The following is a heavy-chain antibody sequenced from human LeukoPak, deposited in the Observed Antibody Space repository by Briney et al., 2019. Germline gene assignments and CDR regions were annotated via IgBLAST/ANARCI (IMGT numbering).Heavy chain of an antibody. CDR3: AREGMLRHYDYVYLDY. V-gene: IGHV3-23*01. J-gene: IGHJ4*02. D-gene: IGHD3-16*01. CDR1: GFTFSSYA. CDR2: ISGSGGST. Sequence: GGTLRLSCAASGFTFSSYAMSWVRQAPGKGLEWVSAISGSGGSTYYADSVKGRFTISRDNAKNSLYLQMNSLRAEDTAVYYCAREGMLRHYDYVYLDYWGQGTLVTVSS.